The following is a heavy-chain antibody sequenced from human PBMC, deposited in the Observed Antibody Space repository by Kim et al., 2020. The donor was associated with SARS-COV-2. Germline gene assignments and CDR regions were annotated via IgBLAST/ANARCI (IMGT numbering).Heavy chain of an antibody. CDR1: GGSISSSCYY. CDR3: ARHDTYDSSGIPHSDY. V-gene: IGHV4-39*01. CDR2: IYYSGTT. D-gene: IGHD3-22*01. Sequence: SESLSLTCTVSGGSISSSCYYWGWIRQPPGKGLEWIGSIYYSGTTYYNPSLKSRATISVDTSKNQFSLKLSPVTAAGTVVNYCARHDTYDSSGIPHSDYWGQRALVSVSS. J-gene: IGHJ4*02.